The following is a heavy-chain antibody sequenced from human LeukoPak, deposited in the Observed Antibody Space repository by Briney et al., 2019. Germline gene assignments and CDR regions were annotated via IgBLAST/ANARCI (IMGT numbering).Heavy chain of an antibody. CDR2: ISGSGGST. J-gene: IGHJ3*02. V-gene: IGHV3-23*01. D-gene: IGHD3-22*01. Sequence: PGGSLRLSCAASGFTFSSYAMSWVRQAPGKGLEWVSAISGSGGSTYYADSVKGRFTISRDNSKNTLYLQMNSLRAEDTAVYYCAKNVENDRSGYYFLDGKNDAFDIWGQGTMVTVSS. CDR1: GFTFSSYA. CDR3: AKNVENDRSGYYFLDGKNDAFDI.